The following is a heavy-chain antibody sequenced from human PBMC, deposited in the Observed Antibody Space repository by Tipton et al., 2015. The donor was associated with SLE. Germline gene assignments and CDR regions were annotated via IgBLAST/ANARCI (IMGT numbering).Heavy chain of an antibody. CDR2: IKPDGRTI. Sequence: SLRLSCAASGFTLNNDWMHWVRQAPGKGLVWVSRIKPDGRTINYADVVKGRFTISRDSAENTLYLQMNSLRAEDTAVYYCAKDPGPVEMTVTGPPDFWGQGTPVTVSS. V-gene: IGHV3-74*01. CDR3: AKDPGPVEMTVTGPPDF. CDR1: GFTLNNDW. D-gene: IGHD6-19*01. J-gene: IGHJ4*02.